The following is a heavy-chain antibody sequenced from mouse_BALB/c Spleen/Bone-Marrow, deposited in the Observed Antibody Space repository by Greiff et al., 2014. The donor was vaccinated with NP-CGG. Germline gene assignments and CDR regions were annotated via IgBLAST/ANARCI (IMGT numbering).Heavy chain of an antibody. CDR3: ARSGSSSGYFDY. Sequence: EVKLMESGGGLVQPGGSRKLSCAASGFTFSSFAMHWVRQAPEKGLEWVAYISSGSSTIYYADTVMGRFTISRDNPKNTLFLQMTSLRSEDAAMHYCARSGSSSGYFDYWGQGTTLTVSS. J-gene: IGHJ2*01. D-gene: IGHD1-1*01. CDR1: GFTFSSFA. V-gene: IGHV5-17*02. CDR2: ISSGSSTI.